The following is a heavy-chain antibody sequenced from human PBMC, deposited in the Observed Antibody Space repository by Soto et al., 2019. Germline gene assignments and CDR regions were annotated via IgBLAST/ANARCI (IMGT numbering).Heavy chain of an antibody. CDR3: ARAVGGDGSGWHRGAFAY. J-gene: IGHJ4*02. CDR2: INPDTGGT. CDR1: GYAFTGYY. Sequence: QVQLVQSGAEVKRSGASVKVSCKASGYAFTGYYLHWVRQAPGQGLEWMGWINPDTGGTDYSQKFRGGVAMTRDTPLNKAEGGLGKVRFGDAAVFYCARAVGGDGSGWHRGAFAYWGKGPLVTVSS. V-gene: IGHV1-2*02. D-gene: IGHD6-19*01.